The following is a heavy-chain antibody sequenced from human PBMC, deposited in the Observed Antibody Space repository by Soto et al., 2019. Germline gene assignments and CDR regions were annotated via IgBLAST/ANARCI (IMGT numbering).Heavy chain of an antibody. CDR2: ISSNSDTI. Sequence: GGSLRLSSGASRFTFSRYWMHWVRQAPGKGPVWVSGISSNSDTIDYADSVKGRFTISRDNAKNSLFLQMNSLRPEDTALYYCAKDMKWGGMTTIHYFDSWGQGTLVTVSS. J-gene: IGHJ4*02. CDR1: RFTFSRYW. V-gene: IGHV3-9*01. D-gene: IGHD4-17*01. CDR3: AKDMKWGGMTTIHYFDS.